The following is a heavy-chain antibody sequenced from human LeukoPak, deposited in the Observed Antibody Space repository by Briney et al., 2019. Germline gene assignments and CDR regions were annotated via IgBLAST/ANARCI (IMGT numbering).Heavy chain of an antibody. Sequence: GGSLRLSCAASGFTFSTYWMHWVRQAPGKGLVWVSRIKSDGSTRYADSVKGRFTVSRDNAKNTVSLQMNSLRAEDTGVYYCARAPSEIGGYYPEYFRHWGQGTLVIVSS. CDR1: GFTFSTYW. J-gene: IGHJ1*01. CDR2: IKSDGST. CDR3: ARAPSEIGGYYPEYFRH. D-gene: IGHD3-22*01. V-gene: IGHV3-74*01.